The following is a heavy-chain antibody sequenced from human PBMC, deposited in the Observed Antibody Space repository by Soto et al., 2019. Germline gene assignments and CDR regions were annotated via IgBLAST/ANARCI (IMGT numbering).Heavy chain of an antibody. CDR1: GGSVSSGSYY. Sequence: VQLQESGPGLVKPSETLSLTCTVSGGSVSSGSYYWSWIRQPPGKGLEWVAYIKPDGSATYYVDSVKGRFTISRDNAKNSLYLQMNSLRVEDTSVYYCARAGYCGPGCYYYFDYWGQGTLVTVSS. CDR2: IKPDGSAT. CDR3: ARAGYCGPGCYYYFDY. J-gene: IGHJ4*02. V-gene: IGHV3-7*01. D-gene: IGHD2-21*02.